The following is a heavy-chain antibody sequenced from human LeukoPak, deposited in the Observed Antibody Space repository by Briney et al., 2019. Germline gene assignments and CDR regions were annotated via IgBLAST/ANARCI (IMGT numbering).Heavy chain of an antibody. J-gene: IGHJ4*02. V-gene: IGHV1-46*01. CDR1: GYTFTGYW. CDR3: ARDLRQEAPFDY. Sequence: ASAKVSCKASGYTFTGYWMHWVRQAPGQGLEWMGIINPSGDSTNYAQKFQGRVTMTRDTSTNTLYMELSSLRSEDTAVYYCARDLRQEAPFDYWGQGTLVTVSS. CDR2: INPSGDST.